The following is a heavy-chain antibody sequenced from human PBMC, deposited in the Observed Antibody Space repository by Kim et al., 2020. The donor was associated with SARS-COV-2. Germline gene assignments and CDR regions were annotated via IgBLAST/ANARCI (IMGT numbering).Heavy chain of an antibody. Sequence: NTNYAQKLQGRVTRTTDTSTRTAYMELRSLRSDDTAVYYCAREGSRWFDPWGQGTLVTVSS. D-gene: IGHD2-15*01. CDR3: AREGSRWFDP. V-gene: IGHV1-18*01. J-gene: IGHJ5*02. CDR2: NT.